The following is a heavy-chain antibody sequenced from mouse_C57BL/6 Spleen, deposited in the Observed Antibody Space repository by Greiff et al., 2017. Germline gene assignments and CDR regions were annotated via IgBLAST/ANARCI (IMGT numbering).Heavy chain of an antibody. J-gene: IGHJ3*01. Sequence: VQLQQSGAEFVRPGASVKLSCTASGFNIKDDYMHWVKQRPEQGLEWIGWIDPENGDTEYASKLQGKATITADTSANTAYLQISRLTSADTAVYCCTAFSEYYGSEFACRGQGTLVTVSA. CDR1: GFNIKDDY. D-gene: IGHD1-1*01. CDR3: TAFSEYYGSEFAC. CDR2: IDPENGDT. V-gene: IGHV14-4*01.